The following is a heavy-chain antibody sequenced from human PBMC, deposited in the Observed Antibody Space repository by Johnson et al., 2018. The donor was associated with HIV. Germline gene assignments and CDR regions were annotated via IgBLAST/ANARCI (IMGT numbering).Heavy chain of an antibody. D-gene: IGHD6-6*01. CDR2: IYSGGST. J-gene: IGHJ3*02. CDR1: GFRFSRYG. Sequence: QVQLVESGGGVAQPGRSLRLSCAASGFRFSRYGMHWVRQAPGKGLEWVAVIYSGGSTYYADSVTGRFTISRDNSKNTLYLQMNSLRAEDTAVYYCARDRWYSSSSGGVDDACDIWGQGTMVTVSS. V-gene: IGHV3-NL1*01. CDR3: ARDRWYSSSSGGVDDACDI.